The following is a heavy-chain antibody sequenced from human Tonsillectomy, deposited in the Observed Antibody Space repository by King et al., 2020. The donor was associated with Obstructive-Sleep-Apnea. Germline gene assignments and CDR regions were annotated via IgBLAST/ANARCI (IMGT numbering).Heavy chain of an antibody. CDR1: GFTFSTYS. Sequence: VQLVESGGGVVQPGRSLRLSCAASGFTFSTYSMPWVCQAPAKGLEWVAVIVYDGNNQYYADSVKGRFTISRDNSKNTLFLQMNSLRSEDTAVYYCAREDRVGATYFLDYWGQGTLVTVSS. D-gene: IGHD1-26*01. J-gene: IGHJ4*02. CDR2: IVYDGNNQ. CDR3: AREDRVGATYFLDY. V-gene: IGHV3-30-3*01.